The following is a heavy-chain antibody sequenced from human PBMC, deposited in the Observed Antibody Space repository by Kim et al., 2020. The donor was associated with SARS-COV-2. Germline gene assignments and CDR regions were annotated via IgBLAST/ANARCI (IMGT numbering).Heavy chain of an antibody. V-gene: IGHV3-23*01. CDR2: ISGSGGST. D-gene: IGHD4-17*01. Sequence: GGSLRLSCAASGFTFSSYAMSWVRQAPGKGLEWVSAISGSGGSTYYADSVKGRFTISRDNSKNTLYLQMNSLRAEDTAVYYCAKGEDYGDYYYYGMDVWGQGTTVTVSS. CDR3: AKGEDYGDYYYYGMDV. CDR1: GFTFSSYA. J-gene: IGHJ6*02.